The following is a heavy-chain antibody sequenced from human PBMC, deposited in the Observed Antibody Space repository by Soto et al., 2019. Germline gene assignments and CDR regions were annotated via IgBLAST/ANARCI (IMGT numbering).Heavy chain of an antibody. V-gene: IGHV1-8*02. CDR2: MSPYSGNT. Sequence: VSVKVSCKSSGYTFSHYGIHWVRQAPVQVLEWMGWMSPYSGNTGYAQKFQGRVTMTRNTSISTAYMELSSLRSEDTAVYYCARAQISGDTAMVRFYYYGMDVWGQGTTVTASS. J-gene: IGHJ6*02. CDR1: GYTFSHYG. CDR3: ARAQISGDTAMVRFYYYGMDV. D-gene: IGHD5-18*01.